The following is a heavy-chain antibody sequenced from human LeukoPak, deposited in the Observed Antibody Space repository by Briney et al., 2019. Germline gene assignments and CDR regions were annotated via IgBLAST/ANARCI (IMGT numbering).Heavy chain of an antibody. D-gene: IGHD4-17*01. Sequence: GSLRLSCAASGFTFSSYAMSWVRQAPGKGLEWVSAISGSGGSTYYADSVKGRFTISRDNSKNTLYLQMNSLRVEDTAVYFCGRDPNGDYIGTFDMWGRGTMVSVSS. CDR3: GRDPNGDYIGTFDM. V-gene: IGHV3-23*01. J-gene: IGHJ3*02. CDR2: ISGSGGST. CDR1: GFTFSSYA.